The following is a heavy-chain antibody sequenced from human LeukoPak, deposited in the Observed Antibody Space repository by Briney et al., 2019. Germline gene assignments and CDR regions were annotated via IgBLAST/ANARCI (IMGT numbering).Heavy chain of an antibody. D-gene: IGHD4-23*01. CDR1: GFTFSSYA. Sequence: GGSLRLSCAASGFTFSSYAMSWVRQAPGKGLEWVSAISGSGGSTYYADSVKGRFTISRDNSKNTLYLQMNSLRAEDTAVYYCAKDVALTVVRPYGMDVWGQGTTVTVSS. CDR2: ISGSGGST. CDR3: AKDVALTVVRPYGMDV. J-gene: IGHJ6*02. V-gene: IGHV3-23*01.